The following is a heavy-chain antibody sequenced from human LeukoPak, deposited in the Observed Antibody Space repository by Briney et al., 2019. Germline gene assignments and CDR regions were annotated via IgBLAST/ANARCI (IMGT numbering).Heavy chain of an antibody. CDR3: ARTRMFGDDAFDI. Sequence: PSETLSLTCTVSGGSISSYYWSWIRQPPGKGLEWIGYIYYGGSTNYNPSLKSRVTISVDTSKNQFSLKLSSVTAADTAVYYCARTRMFGDDAFDIWGQGTMVTVSS. D-gene: IGHD3-10*02. CDR1: GGSISSYY. V-gene: IGHV4-59*08. CDR2: IYYGGST. J-gene: IGHJ3*02.